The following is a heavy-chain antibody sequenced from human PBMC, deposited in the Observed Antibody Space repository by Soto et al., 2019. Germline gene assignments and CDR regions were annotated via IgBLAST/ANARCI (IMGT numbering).Heavy chain of an antibody. J-gene: IGHJ4*02. CDR1: GFTVSSNY. V-gene: IGHV3-53*01. Sequence: GGSLRLSCAASGFTVSSNYMNWVRQAPGKGLEWVSVIFSGGNTYYADSVKARFTISRDNSKNMLYLQMNSLKADDTAVYYCARGGGVVTHFDYWGQGTLVTVSS. CDR3: ARGGGVVTHFDY. CDR2: IFSGGNT. D-gene: IGHD2-21*02.